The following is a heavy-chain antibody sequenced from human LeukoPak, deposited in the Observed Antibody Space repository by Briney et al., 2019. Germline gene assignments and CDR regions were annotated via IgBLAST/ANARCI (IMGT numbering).Heavy chain of an antibody. CDR3: ARGVAGVYFYYYMDV. D-gene: IGHD1-14*01. CDR1: GYTFTSYG. J-gene: IGHJ6*03. V-gene: IGHV1-18*01. Sequence: ASVKVSCKASGYTFTSYGISWVRQAPGQGLEWMGWISAYNGNTNYAQKLQGRVTMTTDTSTSTAYMELRSLRSEDTAVYYCARGVAGVYFYYYMDVWGKGTTVTVSS. CDR2: ISAYNGNT.